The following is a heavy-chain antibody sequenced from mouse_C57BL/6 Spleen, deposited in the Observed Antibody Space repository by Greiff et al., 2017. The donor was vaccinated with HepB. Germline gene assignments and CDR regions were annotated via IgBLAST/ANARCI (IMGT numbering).Heavy chain of an antibody. Sequence: EVQLVESEGGLVQPGRSMKLSCTASGFTFSDYYMAWVRQVPEKGLEWVANINYDGSSTYYLDSLKSRFIISRDNAKNILYLQMSSLKSEDTATYYCARVGVYYYGSSFYFDVWGTGTTVTVSS. V-gene: IGHV5-16*01. CDR3: ARVGVYYYGSSFYFDV. CDR1: GFTFSDYY. D-gene: IGHD1-1*01. J-gene: IGHJ1*03. CDR2: INYDGSST.